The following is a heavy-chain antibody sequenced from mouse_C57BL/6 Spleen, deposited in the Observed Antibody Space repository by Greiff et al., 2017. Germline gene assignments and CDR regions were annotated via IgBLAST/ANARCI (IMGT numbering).Heavy chain of an antibody. V-gene: IGHV1-64*01. D-gene: IGHD2-2*01. CDR2: IHPNSGST. CDR3: ACLYGYSIYYAMDY. J-gene: IGHJ4*01. CDR1: GYTFTSYW. Sequence: HVPLQQPGSELVKPGASVKLSCKASGYTFTSYWMHWVKQRPGQGLEWIGMIHPNSGSTNYNEKFKSKATLTVDKSSSTAYMQLSSLTSEDSAVYYCACLYGYSIYYAMDYWGQGTSVTVSS.